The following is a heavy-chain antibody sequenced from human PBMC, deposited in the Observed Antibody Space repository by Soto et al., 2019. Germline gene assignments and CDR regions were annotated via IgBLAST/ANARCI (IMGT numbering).Heavy chain of an antibody. V-gene: IGHV1-46*01. D-gene: IGHD3-22*01. CDR1: GYPFTSYY. Sequence: VQVSCKASGYPFTSYYMHWVRQAPGEGLEWMGIINPSGGSTSYAQKFQGRVTMTRDTSTSTVYMELSSLRSEDTAVYYCARTEWGDSSGYFDYWGQGTLVTVSS. J-gene: IGHJ4*02. CDR2: INPSGGST. CDR3: ARTEWGDSSGYFDY.